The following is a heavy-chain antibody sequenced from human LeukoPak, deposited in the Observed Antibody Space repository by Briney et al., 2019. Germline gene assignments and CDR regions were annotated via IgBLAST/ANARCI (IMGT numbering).Heavy chain of an antibody. CDR2: IIGNGGDI. Sequence: GGSLRLSCAASGFTFNTYAMNWVRQAPGKGLGWVSVIIGNGGDIHYAGSARGRFTISRDNSKNTLYLQMNSLRVEDTAVYYCAKDRIPDGRYSIDFWGPGTLVTVSS. CDR3: AKDRIPDGRYSIDF. D-gene: IGHD5-24*01. J-gene: IGHJ4*02. V-gene: IGHV3-23*01. CDR1: GFTFNTYA.